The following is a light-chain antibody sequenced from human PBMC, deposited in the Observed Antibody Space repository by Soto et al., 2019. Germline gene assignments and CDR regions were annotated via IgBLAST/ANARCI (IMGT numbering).Light chain of an antibody. J-gene: IGKJ5*01. CDR2: DAS. CDR3: QQGGNWPLT. V-gene: IGKV3-11*01. Sequence: EIVLTQSPATLSLSPGEGATFSCRASQSVSSHLAWYQQKRGQAPRLLIYDASSRASGIPARFSGSGSGTDFTLTISYLDPEDFAVYYCQQGGNWPLTFGQGTRLEI. CDR1: QSVSSH.